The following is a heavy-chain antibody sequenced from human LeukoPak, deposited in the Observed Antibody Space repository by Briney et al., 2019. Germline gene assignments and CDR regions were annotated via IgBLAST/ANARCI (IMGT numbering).Heavy chain of an antibody. J-gene: IGHJ5*02. CDR1: GYIFTDYC. CDR2: ISPNSGGT. Sequence: ASVKVSCKASGYIFTDYCMHWVRQAPGQGPEWMGWISPNSGGTNSAQKFQGRVTMTRDTSISTAYMELSRLRSDDTAVYYCARVGCTGGSCYGWFDPWGQGTLVTVSS. CDR3: ARVGCTGGSCYGWFDP. D-gene: IGHD2-15*01. V-gene: IGHV1-2*02.